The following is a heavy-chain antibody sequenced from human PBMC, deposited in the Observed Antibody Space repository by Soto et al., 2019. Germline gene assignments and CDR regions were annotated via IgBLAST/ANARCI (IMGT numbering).Heavy chain of an antibody. D-gene: IGHD3-3*01. V-gene: IGHV3-73*01. CDR2: IRSQTNTYAT. CDR1: WGNWGDSG. CDR3: SSTDPARFLVWPRDCFDP. J-gene: IGHJ5*02. Sequence: PVGPQRLRNAAAWGNWGDSGMHRIRQATGKGLELVGHIRSQTNTYATAYAASVKGRFPISRDDSKNTAYLQMHSLKTEDTAVYYCSSTDPARFLVWPRDCFDPWGQRTLVTVSS.